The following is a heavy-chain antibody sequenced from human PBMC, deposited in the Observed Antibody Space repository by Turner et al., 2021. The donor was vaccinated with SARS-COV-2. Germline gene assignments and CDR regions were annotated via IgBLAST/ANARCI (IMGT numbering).Heavy chain of an antibody. CDR3: ARGDVVGADFDF. CDR2: INGRGDVT. D-gene: IGHD1-26*01. V-gene: IGHV1-46*03. Sequence: QVQLLQSGADVKKPGDSVKVSCKASGYIFTNYYMHWVRQAPGQGLEWMGIINGRGDVTGYAEKFQGRVTMTTDTSTRTVYMKVKSLRSDDTAVYFCARGDVVGADFDFWGQGTLVTVSP. CDR1: GYIFTNYY. J-gene: IGHJ4*02.